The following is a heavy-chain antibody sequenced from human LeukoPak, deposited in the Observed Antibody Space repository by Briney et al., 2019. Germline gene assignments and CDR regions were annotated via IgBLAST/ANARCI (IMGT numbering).Heavy chain of an antibody. CDR2: SYYSGST. V-gene: IGHV4-30-4*01. Sequence: SQTLSLTCTVSGGSISSGDYYWSWIRQPPGKGLEWIGYSYYSGSTYYKPSLKSRVSISLDTSKNHFSLKLSSVTAADTAVYYCARSRGGSYYGDASDIWGQGTMVTVSS. CDR1: GGSISSGDYY. D-gene: IGHD1-26*01. J-gene: IGHJ3*02. CDR3: ARSRGGSYYGDASDI.